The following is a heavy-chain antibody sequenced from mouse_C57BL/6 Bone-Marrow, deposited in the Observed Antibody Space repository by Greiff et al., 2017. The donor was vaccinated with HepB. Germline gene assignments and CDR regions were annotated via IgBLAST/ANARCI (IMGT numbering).Heavy chain of an antibody. J-gene: IGHJ3*01. CDR1: GFTFSDYG. V-gene: IGHV5-17*01. CDR3: ARGDYDVAY. D-gene: IGHD2-4*01. Sequence: EVQLVESGGGLVKPGGSLKLSCAASGFTFSDYGMHWVRQAPEKGLEWVAYISSGSSTIYYADTVKGRFTISRDNAKNTLFLQMPSLRSEDTAMYYGARGDYDVAYWGQGTLVTVSA. CDR2: ISSGSSTI.